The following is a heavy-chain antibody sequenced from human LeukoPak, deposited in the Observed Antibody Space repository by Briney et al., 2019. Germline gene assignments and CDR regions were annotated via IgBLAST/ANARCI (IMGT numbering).Heavy chain of an antibody. V-gene: IGHV3-15*01. CDR2: IKSKTEGGTT. J-gene: IGHJ4*02. CDR1: GFTFSNAW. Sequence: PGGSLRLSCAASGFTFSNAWMTWFRQAPGKGLEWVGLIKSKTEGGTTDYAAPVKGRFTISRDDSKSRLYLQMNSLKTEDTAVYYCIRYHSGSYTTDYWGQGTLVTVSS. D-gene: IGHD3-10*01. CDR3: IRYHSGSYTTDY.